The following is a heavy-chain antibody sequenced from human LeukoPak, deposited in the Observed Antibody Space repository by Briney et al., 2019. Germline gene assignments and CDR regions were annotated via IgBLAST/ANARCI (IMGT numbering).Heavy chain of an antibody. CDR2: IDWDDDK. J-gene: IGHJ4*02. CDR3: ARISYSKSFLDY. D-gene: IGHD4-11*01. Sequence: SGPTLGNPTQTLTLTCSFSGFSLSTTGMRVSWIRQPPGKALEWLARIDWDDDKFYTTSLKTRLTISKDTSKNQAVLTMTNMDPVDTATYYCARISYSKSFLDYWGQGTLVTVSS. CDR1: GFSLSTTGMR. V-gene: IGHV2-70*04.